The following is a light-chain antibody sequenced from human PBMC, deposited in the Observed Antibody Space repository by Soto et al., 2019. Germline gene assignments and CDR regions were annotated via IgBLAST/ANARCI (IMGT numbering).Light chain of an antibody. J-gene: IGKJ3*01. V-gene: IGKV3-20*01. CDR1: QSVRSSY. Sequence: EIVLTQSPGTLSLSPGERATLSCRASQSVRSSYLAWYQQKPGQAPRLLIYGASGRATGIPDRFSGSGSGTDCPLTISRLEPEDFAVDFCQQYGSSPSFTCGPGTKVDIK. CDR3: QQYGSSPSFT. CDR2: GAS.